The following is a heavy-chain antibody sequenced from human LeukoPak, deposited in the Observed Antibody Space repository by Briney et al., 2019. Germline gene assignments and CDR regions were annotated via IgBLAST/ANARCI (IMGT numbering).Heavy chain of an antibody. J-gene: IGHJ4*02. CDR2: ISSSGSTT. CDR3: ARVGWGYDSSGYYYLPFDY. D-gene: IGHD3-22*01. V-gene: IGHV3-11*04. CDR1: GFTVSSNY. Sequence: GGSLRLSCAASGFTVSSNYMSWVRQAPGKGLEWVSYISSSGSTTYYADSVKGRFTISRDNAKNSLYLQMNSLRAEDTAVYYCARVGWGYDSSGYYYLPFDYWGQGTLVTVSS.